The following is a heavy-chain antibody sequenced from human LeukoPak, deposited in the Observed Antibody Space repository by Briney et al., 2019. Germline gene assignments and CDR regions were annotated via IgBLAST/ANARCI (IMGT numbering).Heavy chain of an antibody. CDR3: ARTAGRTFDY. V-gene: IGHV1-46*01. J-gene: IGHJ4*02. CDR2: INPSGGST. Sequence: GASVKVCCKASEYTLTSYYLHWVRQAPGQGLEWMGIINPSGGSTSYAQKFQGRVTMTRDTSTSTVYMELSSLRSEDTAVYYCARTAGRTFDYWGQGTLVTVSS. D-gene: IGHD6-6*01. CDR1: EYTLTSYY.